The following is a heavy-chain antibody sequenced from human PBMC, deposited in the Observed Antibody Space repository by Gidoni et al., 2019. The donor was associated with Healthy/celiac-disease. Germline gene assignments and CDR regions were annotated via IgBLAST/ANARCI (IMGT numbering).Heavy chain of an antibody. Sequence: QVQLQESGPGLVKPSETLSLTCTVSGGSISRYYWSWIRQPPGKGLEWIGYIYYSGSTNYNPSLKSRVTISVDTSKNQFSLKLSSVTAADTAVYYCARAFCPLYDYGDFCDAFDIWGQGTMVTVSS. J-gene: IGHJ3*02. D-gene: IGHD4-17*01. CDR3: ARAFCPLYDYGDFCDAFDI. V-gene: IGHV4-59*01. CDR2: IYYSGST. CDR1: GGSISRYY.